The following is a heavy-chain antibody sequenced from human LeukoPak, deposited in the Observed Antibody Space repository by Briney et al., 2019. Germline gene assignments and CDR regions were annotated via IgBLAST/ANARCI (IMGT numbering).Heavy chain of an antibody. J-gene: IGHJ6*02. D-gene: IGHD6-19*01. CDR1: GFTFSSYA. Sequence: GGSLRLSCAASGFTFSSYAMSWVRQAPGKGLEWVSAISGSGGSTYYADSVKGRFTISRDNSKNTLYLQMNSLRAEDTAVYYCARGSDILYGMDVWGQGTTVTVSS. V-gene: IGHV3-23*01. CDR2: ISGSGGST. CDR3: ARGSDILYGMDV.